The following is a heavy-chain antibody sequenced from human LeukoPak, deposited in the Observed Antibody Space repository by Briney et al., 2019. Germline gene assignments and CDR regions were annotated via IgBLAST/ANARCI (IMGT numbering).Heavy chain of an antibody. D-gene: IGHD6-13*01. CDR2: IYHSGSA. CDR3: GAAAGLRLDY. Sequence: SQTLSLTCTVSGGSISSGDYYWSWIRQPPGKGLEWIGYIYHSGSAYYNPSLKSRVTISVDRSKNQFSLKLSSVTAADTAVYYCGAAAGLRLDYWGQGTLVTVSS. V-gene: IGHV4-30-2*01. J-gene: IGHJ4*02. CDR1: GGSISSGDYY.